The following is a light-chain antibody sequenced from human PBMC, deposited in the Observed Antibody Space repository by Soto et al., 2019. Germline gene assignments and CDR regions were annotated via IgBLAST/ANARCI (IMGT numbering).Light chain of an antibody. Sequence: QSALTQPASVSGSLGQSITISCTGTSGDVGRYDYVSWYQQHPGKAPKLIISEVSYRPSGVSNRFSGSKSGNTASLTISGLQAEDEADYYCSSYTISTTWVIGAGTKVTVL. CDR1: SGDVGRYDY. CDR2: EVS. J-gene: IGLJ3*02. CDR3: SSYTISTTWV. V-gene: IGLV2-14*01.